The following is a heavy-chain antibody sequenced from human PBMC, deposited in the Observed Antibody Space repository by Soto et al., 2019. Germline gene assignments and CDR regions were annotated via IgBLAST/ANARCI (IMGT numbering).Heavy chain of an antibody. CDR2: IYHSGST. Sequence: TLSLTCAVSGGSISSGGYSWSWIRQPPGKGLEWIGYIYHSGSTYYNPSLKSRVTISVDRSKNQFSLKLSSVTAADTAVYYCARTQLKTIFGVVRYNWFDPWGQGTLVTV. CDR1: GGSISSGGYS. V-gene: IGHV4-30-2*01. D-gene: IGHD3-3*01. CDR3: ARTQLKTIFGVVRYNWFDP. J-gene: IGHJ5*02.